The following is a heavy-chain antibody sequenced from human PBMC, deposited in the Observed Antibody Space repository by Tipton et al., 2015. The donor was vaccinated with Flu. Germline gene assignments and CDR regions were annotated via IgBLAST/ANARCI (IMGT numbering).Heavy chain of an antibody. D-gene: IGHD5-12*01. CDR2: ISNSGRDRDI. CDR1: GFAFSTYT. J-gene: IGHJ4*02. V-gene: IGHV3-21*06. CDR3: AGGRDIPQDY. Sequence: SLRLSCAASGFAFSTYTMTWVRQAPGKGLEWVSSISNSGRDRDIYYADSVKGRFTISRDSAKNSLYLQMNSLRAEDTAVYYCAGGRDIPQDYWGQGTLVTVSS.